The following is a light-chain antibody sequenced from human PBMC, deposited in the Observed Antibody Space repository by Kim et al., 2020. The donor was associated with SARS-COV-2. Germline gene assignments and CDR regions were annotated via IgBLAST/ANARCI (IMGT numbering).Light chain of an antibody. V-gene: IGLV3-19*01. J-gene: IGLJ2*01. CDR3: NSRDSSGNHLV. CDR2: GKN. CDR1: SLRSYY. Sequence: LGATVRITCQGDSLRSYYASWYQQKPGQAPVLVIYGKNNRPSGIPDRFSGSSSGNTASLTITGAQAEDEADYYCNSRDSSGNHLVFGGGTKLTVL.